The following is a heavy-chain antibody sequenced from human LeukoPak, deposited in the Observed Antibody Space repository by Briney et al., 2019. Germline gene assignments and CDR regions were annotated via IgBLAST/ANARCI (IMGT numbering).Heavy chain of an antibody. D-gene: IGHD1-26*01. V-gene: IGHV4-39*01. J-gene: IGHJ6*03. CDR1: GGSISSSSYY. Sequence: PSETLSLTCTVSGGSISSSSYYWGWIRQPPGKGLEWIGSIYYSGSTYYNPSLKSRVTISVDTSKNQFSLKLSSETAADTAVYYCARQVAELYYYYYYMDVWGKGTTVTVSS. CDR3: ARQVAELYYYYYYMDV. CDR2: IYYSGST.